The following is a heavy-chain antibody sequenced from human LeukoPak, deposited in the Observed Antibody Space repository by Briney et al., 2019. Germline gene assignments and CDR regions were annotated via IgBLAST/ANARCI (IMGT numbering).Heavy chain of an antibody. J-gene: IGHJ4*02. Sequence: QAGRSLRLSCAASGFTFSTYWMNWYRQAQAPGLERVGNINQDASEINYVDSVRGRFTISRDNAKNSLLLQMNSLRAEDTAVYYCATDRDNSDWQKRFDSWGQGTLVTVSS. CDR2: INQDASEI. CDR1: GFTFSTYW. V-gene: IGHV3-7*01. CDR3: ATDRDNSDWQKRFDS. D-gene: IGHD2-21*02.